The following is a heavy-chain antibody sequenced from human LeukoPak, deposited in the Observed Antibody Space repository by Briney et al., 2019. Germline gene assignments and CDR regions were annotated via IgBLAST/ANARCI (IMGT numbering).Heavy chain of an antibody. J-gene: IGHJ4*02. D-gene: IGHD4-17*01. CDR2: ISGSGGST. CDR1: GFTFSSYA. CDR3: AKKMTTVITFDY. V-gene: IGHV3-23*01. Sequence: QSGGSLRLSCAASGFTFSSYAMSWVRQGPGKGLEWVSAISGSGGSTYYADSVKGRFTISRDNSKNTLYLQMNSLRAEDTAVYYCAKKMTTVITFDYWGQGTLVTVSS.